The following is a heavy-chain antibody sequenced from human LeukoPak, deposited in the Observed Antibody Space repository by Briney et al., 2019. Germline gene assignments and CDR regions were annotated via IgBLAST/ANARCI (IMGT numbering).Heavy chain of an antibody. CDR3: ARGYCSGGSCYSDAYWFDP. CDR1: GGSISSYY. J-gene: IGHJ5*02. Sequence: PSETLSLTCTVSGGSISSYYWSWIRQPPGKGLEWIGYIYYSGSTNYNPSLKSRVTISVDTSKNQFSLKLSSVTAADTAVYYWARGYCSGGSCYSDAYWFDPWGQGTLVTVSS. D-gene: IGHD2-15*01. CDR2: IYYSGST. V-gene: IGHV4-59*01.